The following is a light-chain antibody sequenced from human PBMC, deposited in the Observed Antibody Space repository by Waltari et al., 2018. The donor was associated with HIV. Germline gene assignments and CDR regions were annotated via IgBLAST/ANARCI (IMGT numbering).Light chain of an antibody. Sequence: DIVLTQSPGTLSLSPGERATLSCRASQNINSDYLAWYQHRPGQAPRILVYGASSRAAGIPDRFSGSGSGTDFTLTISRLEPEDFAVYYCHQYGSSPRTFGQGTQVEIK. CDR2: GAS. V-gene: IGKV3-20*01. CDR3: HQYGSSPRT. CDR1: QNINSDY. J-gene: IGKJ1*01.